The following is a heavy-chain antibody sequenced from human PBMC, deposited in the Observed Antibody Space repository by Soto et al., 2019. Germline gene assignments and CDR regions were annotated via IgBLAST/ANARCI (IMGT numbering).Heavy chain of an antibody. Sequence: SETLSLTCTVSGDSIISSDFYWGWVRQPPGKGLEWIGSIFYLGSSYYNPSLKSRVTMSVDTSKNQFSLRLRSVTVADTALYLCARHSLALRKTNLGDPCRQGIMVTV. D-gene: IGHD3-3*02. V-gene: IGHV4-39*01. CDR3: ARHSLALRKTNLGDP. CDR1: GDSIISSDFY. CDR2: IFYLGSS. J-gene: IGHJ5*02.